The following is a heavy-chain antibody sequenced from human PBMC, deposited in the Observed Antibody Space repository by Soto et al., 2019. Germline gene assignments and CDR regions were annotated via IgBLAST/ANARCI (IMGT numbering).Heavy chain of an antibody. D-gene: IGHD1-1*01. V-gene: IGHV4-59*08. CDR3: ASSTGLLDY. CDR2: IYYSGST. CDR1: GGSISSYY. Sequence: QVQLQESGPGLVKPSETLSLTCTVSGGSISSYYWSWIRQPPGKGLEWIGYIYYSGSTNYNPSRNRRLTISVDTSKNQFSLELSSVTAADTAVYYCASSTGLLDYWGQGTLVTVSS. J-gene: IGHJ4*02.